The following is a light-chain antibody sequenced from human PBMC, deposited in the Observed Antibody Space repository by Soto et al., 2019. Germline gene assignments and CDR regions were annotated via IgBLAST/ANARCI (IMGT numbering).Light chain of an antibody. J-gene: IGKJ2*01. Sequence: DIQLTQSPSFLSSSVGDRVTITCRASQGISSYLSWYQQPPGKAPKLLIYGASTWQRAGSSSFSGSGSGTEFTLTISSLQHEDFATYYCQHLNTYPRTFGQGTKLEVK. CDR3: QHLNTYPRT. V-gene: IGKV1-9*01. CDR2: GAS. CDR1: QGISSY.